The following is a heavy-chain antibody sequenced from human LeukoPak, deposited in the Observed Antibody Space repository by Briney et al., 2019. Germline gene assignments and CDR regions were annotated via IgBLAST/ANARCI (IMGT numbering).Heavy chain of an antibody. CDR3: AKGKVNHDGAFDF. CDR1: GFSFSSYA. CDR2: ISAGGRT. D-gene: IGHD3-16*01. J-gene: IGHJ3*01. V-gene: IGHV3-23*01. Sequence: GGSLRPSCVVSGFSFSSYAMAWVRQAPGKGLEWVSSISAGGRTYYADSGKGRFTISRDNSKETVFLQMNSLRAEDTAHYYCAKGKVNHDGAFDFWGQGTTVTVSS.